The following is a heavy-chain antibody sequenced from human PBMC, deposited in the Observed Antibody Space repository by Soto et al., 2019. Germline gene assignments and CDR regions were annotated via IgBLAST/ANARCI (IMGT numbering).Heavy chain of an antibody. CDR1: GYSFTSYW. CDR2: IDPSDSYT. D-gene: IGHD5-12*01. CDR3: ARLTMAARRGYYGMDV. V-gene: IGHV5-10-1*01. Sequence: EVQLVQSGAEVKKPGESLRISWKGSGYSFTSYWISGVRQRPGKGLEWMGRIDPSDSYTNYSPSFQGHVTISADKSISTAYLQWSSLKASDTAMYYCARLTMAARRGYYGMDVWGQGTTVTVSS. J-gene: IGHJ6*02.